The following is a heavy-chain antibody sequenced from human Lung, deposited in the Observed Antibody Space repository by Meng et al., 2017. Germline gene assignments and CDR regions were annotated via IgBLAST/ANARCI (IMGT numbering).Heavy chain of an antibody. CDR2: INHSGST. CDR1: GGSFSDYY. CDR3: ARGPTTMAHDFDY. D-gene: IGHD4-11*01. J-gene: IGHJ4*02. V-gene: IGHV4-34*01. Sequence: QGQFRRWGAGLFKPSGTLSLTCVVSGGSFSDYYWSWIRQPPGKGLEWIGEINHSGSTNYNPSLESRATISVDTSQNNLSLKLSSVTAADSAVYYCARGPTTMAHDFDYWGQGTLVTVSS.